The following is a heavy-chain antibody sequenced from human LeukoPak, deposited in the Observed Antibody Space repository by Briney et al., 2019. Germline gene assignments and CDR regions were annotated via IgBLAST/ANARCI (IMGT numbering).Heavy chain of an antibody. D-gene: IGHD3-3*01. V-gene: IGHV3-23*01. CDR3: AKSGTDFWSGPALK. Sequence: GGSLRLSCAASGFTFINYAMSWVRQAPGKGLEWVSGISGSGGKTHYADAVKGRFTISRDNFKNTLYLRMNSLRAEDAAVYYCAKSGTDFWSGPALKWGQGILVTVSS. CDR2: ISGSGGKT. J-gene: IGHJ4*02. CDR1: GFTFINYA.